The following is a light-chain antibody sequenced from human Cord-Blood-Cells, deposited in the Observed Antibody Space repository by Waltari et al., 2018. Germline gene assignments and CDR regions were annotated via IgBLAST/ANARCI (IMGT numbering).Light chain of an antibody. J-gene: IGLJ3*02. V-gene: IGLV1-47*01. Sequence: QSVLTQPPSASGTPGQRVTISCSGSSSNIGSNYVYWYQQLPGPAPKLLSYRNNQRPSGVPDRFSGSKSGTSASLAISGLRSEDEADYYCAAWDDSLSGWVFGGGTKLTVL. CDR2: RNN. CDR3: AAWDDSLSGWV. CDR1: SSNIGSNY.